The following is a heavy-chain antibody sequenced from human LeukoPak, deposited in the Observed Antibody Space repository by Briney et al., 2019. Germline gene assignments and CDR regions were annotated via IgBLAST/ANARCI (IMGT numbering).Heavy chain of an antibody. J-gene: IGHJ4*02. CDR2: INANSGGT. V-gene: IGHV1-2*02. Sequence: ASVKVSCKASGYTFTGYYMRWVRQAPGQGLEWMGWINANSGGTNFAQKFQARVTMTRDTSISTAYMELSRLRSDDTAVYYCARVHASSPFDYWGQGTLVTVSS. CDR1: GYTFTGYY. D-gene: IGHD6-6*01. CDR3: ARVHASSPFDY.